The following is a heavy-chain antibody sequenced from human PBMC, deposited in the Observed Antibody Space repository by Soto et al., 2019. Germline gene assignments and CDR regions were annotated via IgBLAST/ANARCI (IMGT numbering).Heavy chain of an antibody. V-gene: IGHV4-30-4*01. Sequence: SETLSLTCTVSSGSINSGDYYWTWVRQPPGKGLEWIGNIFNSGSTYYTPSLQSRVTISLDTSKNHFSLKLSSVTPADTAVYYCARDRYYGSGTYYNFYSGMDVWGQGTTVTVSS. D-gene: IGHD3-10*01. J-gene: IGHJ6*02. CDR1: SGSINSGDYY. CDR3: ARDRYYGSGTYYNFYSGMDV. CDR2: IFNSGST.